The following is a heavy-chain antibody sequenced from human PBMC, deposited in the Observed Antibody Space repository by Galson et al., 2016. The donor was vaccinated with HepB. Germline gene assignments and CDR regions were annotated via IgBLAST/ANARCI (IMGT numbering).Heavy chain of an antibody. CDR2: IRDNGDRT. J-gene: IGHJ1*01. CDR3: ARGLRVPPEYFQY. CDR1: GLTFSNYA. Sequence: SLRLSCAVSGLTFSNYAMTWVRQAPGKGLERVSTIRDNGDRTSYADSVKGRFTISRDNSKNTLYLQMNSLRVEDTALYYCARGLRVPPEYFQYWGQGTLVSVSS. V-gene: IGHV3-23*01.